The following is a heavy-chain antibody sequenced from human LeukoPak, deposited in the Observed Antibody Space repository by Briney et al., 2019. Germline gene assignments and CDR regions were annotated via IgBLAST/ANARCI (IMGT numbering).Heavy chain of an antibody. V-gene: IGHV1-2*02. CDR3: ARDITMVRGEDYYYGMDV. CDR1: GYTFTGYY. CDR2: INPNSGGT. D-gene: IGHD3-10*01. Sequence: GASVTVSCKASGYTFTGYYMHWVRQAPGQGLEWMGWINPNSGGTNYAQKFQGRVTMTRDTSISTAYMELSRLRSDDTAVYYCARDITMVRGEDYYYGMDVWGQGTTVTVSS. J-gene: IGHJ6*02.